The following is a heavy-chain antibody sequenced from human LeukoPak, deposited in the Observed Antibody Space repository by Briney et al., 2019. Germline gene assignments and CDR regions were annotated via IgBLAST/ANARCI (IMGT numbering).Heavy chain of an antibody. V-gene: IGHV4-30-4*01. J-gene: IGHJ4*02. D-gene: IGHD5-12*01. CDR1: GGSISSGDYY. CDR2: IYYSGST. CDR3: ARGEWLRFATFDY. Sequence: SETLSLTCTVSGGSISSGDYYWSWIRQPPGTGLEWIGYIYYSGSTYYNPSLKSRVTISVDTSKNQFSLKLSSVTAADTAVYYCARGEWLRFATFDYWGQGTLVTVSS.